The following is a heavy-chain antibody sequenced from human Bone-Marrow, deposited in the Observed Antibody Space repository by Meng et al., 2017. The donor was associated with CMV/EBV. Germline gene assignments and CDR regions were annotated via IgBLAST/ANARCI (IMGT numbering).Heavy chain of an antibody. CDR2: IYHSGST. CDR1: GYSISSGYY. Sequence: SETLSLTCTVSGYSISSGYYWGWIRQPPGKGLEWIGSIYHSGSTYYNPSLKSRVTISVDTSKNQFSLKLSSVTAADTAVYYCAREYSSSCRFDPWAQGTLATVPS. CDR3: AREYSSSCRFDP. V-gene: IGHV4-38-2*02. J-gene: IGHJ5*02. D-gene: IGHD6-6*01.